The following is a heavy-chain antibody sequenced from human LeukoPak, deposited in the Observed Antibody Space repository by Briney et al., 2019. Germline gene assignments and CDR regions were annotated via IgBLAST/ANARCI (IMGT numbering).Heavy chain of an antibody. J-gene: IGHJ4*02. Sequence: AAVKVSCKASGYTFNTHSSTWVRQAPGQGLEWLGWINADTGKTQYARDFTGRFVFSLDKSVSTTYLQISSLKAEDTAVYYCAREVVRFDYWGQGTLVAVSS. CDR2: INADTGKT. CDR3: AREVVRFDY. V-gene: IGHV7-4-1*02. D-gene: IGHD6-6*01. CDR1: GYTFNTHS.